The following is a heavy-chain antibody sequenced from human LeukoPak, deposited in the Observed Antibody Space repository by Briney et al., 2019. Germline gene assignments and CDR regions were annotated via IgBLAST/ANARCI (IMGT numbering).Heavy chain of an antibody. D-gene: IGHD3-22*01. V-gene: IGHV4-59*01. CDR1: GGSISSYY. J-gene: IGHJ4*02. CDR2: IYYSGST. CDR3: ARRGVDSSGYYIDY. Sequence: PSETLSLTCTVSGGSISSYYWSWLRQPPGKGLEWIGYIYYSGSTNYNPSLKSRVTISVDTSKNQFSLKVSSVTAADTAVYYCARRGVDSSGYYIDYWGQGTLVTVSS.